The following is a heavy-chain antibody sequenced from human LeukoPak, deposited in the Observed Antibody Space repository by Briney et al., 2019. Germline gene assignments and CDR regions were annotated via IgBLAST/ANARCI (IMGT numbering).Heavy chain of an antibody. CDR2: IYYSGST. V-gene: IGHV4-31*03. D-gene: IGHD2-2*01. CDR1: GGSISSGGYY. J-gene: IGHJ6*02. Sequence: SQTLSLTCTVSGGSISSGGYYWSWIRQHPGKGLEWMGYIYYSGSTYYNPSLKSRVTITVDTSKNQFSLKLSSVTAADTAVYYCARDPFVVVPVAMIYYYYGMDVWGQGTTVTVSS. CDR3: ARDPFVVVPVAMIYYYYGMDV.